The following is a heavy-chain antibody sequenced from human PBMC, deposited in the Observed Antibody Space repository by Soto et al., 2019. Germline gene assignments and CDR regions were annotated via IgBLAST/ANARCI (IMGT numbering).Heavy chain of an antibody. CDR1: GFTFSSYG. CDR3: AISNLFDY. D-gene: IGHD7-27*01. J-gene: IGHJ4*02. V-gene: IGHV3-33*01. CDR2: IWYDGSNK. Sequence: ESGGGVVPPGRSLRLSCAASGFTFSSYGMHWVRQAPGKGLEWVAVIWYDGSNKYYADSVKGRFTISRDNSKNTLSLQMNSLRVEDTAVYYCAISNLFDYWGQGTLVTVSS.